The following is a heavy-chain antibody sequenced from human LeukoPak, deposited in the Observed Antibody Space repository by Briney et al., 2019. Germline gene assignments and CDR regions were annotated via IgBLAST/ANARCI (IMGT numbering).Heavy chain of an antibody. D-gene: IGHD3-22*01. V-gene: IGHV1-18*01. Sequence: ASVKVSCKASGYTFTSYGISWVRQAPGQGLEWMGWISAYNGNTNYAQKLQGRVTMTTGTSTSTAYMELRSLRSDDTAVYYCARDPAKYYYDSSGYYNDYWGQGTLVTVSS. CDR1: GYTFTSYG. CDR2: ISAYNGNT. J-gene: IGHJ4*02. CDR3: ARDPAKYYYDSSGYYNDY.